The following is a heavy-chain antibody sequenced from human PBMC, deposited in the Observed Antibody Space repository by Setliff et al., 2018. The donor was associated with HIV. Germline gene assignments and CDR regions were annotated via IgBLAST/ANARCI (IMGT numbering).Heavy chain of an antibody. V-gene: IGHV7-4-1*01. J-gene: IGHJ4*02. CDR3: ARGHYDLLTGDPPFDY. Sequence: ASVKVSCKASGYAFASYGLNWVRQAPGQGLEWMGWINTHSGNPTYAQAFTGRFVFSLDSSVSTAYLQIDSLMAEDMAVYYCARGHYDLLTGDPPFDYWGQGTLVTVSS. D-gene: IGHD3-9*01. CDR1: GYAFASYG. CDR2: INTHSGNP.